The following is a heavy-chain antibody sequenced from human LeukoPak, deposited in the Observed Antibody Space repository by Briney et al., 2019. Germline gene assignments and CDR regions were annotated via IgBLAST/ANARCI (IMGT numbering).Heavy chain of an antibody. Sequence: SETLSLTCAVCGGSFSGYYWSWIRQPPGKGLEWIGEINHSGSTNYNPSLKSRVTISVDTSKNQFSLKLSSVTAADTAVYFCARGMAAAYDYNWFDPWGQGILVTVSS. V-gene: IGHV4-34*01. D-gene: IGHD5-12*01. J-gene: IGHJ5*02. CDR3: ARGMAAAYDYNWFDP. CDR1: GGSFSGYY. CDR2: INHSGST.